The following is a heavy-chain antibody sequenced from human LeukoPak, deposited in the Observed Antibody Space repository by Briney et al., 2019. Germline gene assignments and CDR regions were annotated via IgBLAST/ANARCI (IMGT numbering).Heavy chain of an antibody. CDR1: GGTFSSYA. CDR3: ARDGITMVRGVIITNWFDP. CDR2: IIPIFGTA. J-gene: IGHJ5*02. D-gene: IGHD3-10*01. V-gene: IGHV1-69*06. Sequence: SVKVSCKASGGTFSSYAISWVRQAPGQGLEWMGGIIPIFGTANYAQKFQGRVTITADKSTSTAYMELSSLRSEDTAVYYCARDGITMVRGVIITNWFDPWGQGTLVTVSS.